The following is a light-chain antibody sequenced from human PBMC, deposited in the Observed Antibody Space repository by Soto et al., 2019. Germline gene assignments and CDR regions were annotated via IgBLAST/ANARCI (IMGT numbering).Light chain of an antibody. CDR3: QQYVTAFRS. CDR2: GAS. J-gene: IGKJ1*01. V-gene: IGKV1-39*01. Sequence: IQRTQSPSSLSASVRDRFTITCLASQSISGSLNWYQQKPGKSPKLLIYGASTLQSGVPSRFSGSGSGTEFTLTISSLQPDDFATYYCQQYVTAFRSFGQGTKVDIK. CDR1: QSISGS.